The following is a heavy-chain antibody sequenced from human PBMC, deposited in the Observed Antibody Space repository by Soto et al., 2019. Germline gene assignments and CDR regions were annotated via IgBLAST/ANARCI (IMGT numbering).Heavy chain of an antibody. CDR1: RFTFSSYA. Sequence: PGGSLRLSCAGSRFTFSSYAMHWVRQAPGKGLEWVSVISPDGSDTFYAESVKGRFTISRDDSKNTLYLQMNSLKTEDTAVYYCTTGSLTTYTRAEDHWGQGTLVTVSS. J-gene: IGHJ4*02. CDR3: TTGSLTTYTRAEDH. CDR2: ISPDGSDT. D-gene: IGHD2-2*02. V-gene: IGHV3-30*04.